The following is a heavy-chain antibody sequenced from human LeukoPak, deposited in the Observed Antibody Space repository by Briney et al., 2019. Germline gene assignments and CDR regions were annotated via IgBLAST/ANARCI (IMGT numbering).Heavy chain of an antibody. V-gene: IGHV3-30*19. Sequence: GGSLRLSCAVSGFTLSSYGIHWVRQAPGKGLDWVAHLRFDGNDIWYADSVKGRFTISRDNSKNTLYLQMNSLRAEDTAVYYCASEIIFGSFDYWGQGTLVTVS. CDR2: LRFDGNDI. J-gene: IGHJ4*02. D-gene: IGHD3-3*01. CDR1: GFTLSSYG. CDR3: ASEIIFGSFDY.